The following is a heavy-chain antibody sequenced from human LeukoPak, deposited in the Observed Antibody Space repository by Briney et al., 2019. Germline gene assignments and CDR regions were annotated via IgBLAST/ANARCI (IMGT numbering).Heavy chain of an antibody. D-gene: IGHD3-10*01. CDR3: ARDSGDHYGMDV. J-gene: IGHJ6*02. CDR1: GFTFSSYG. CDR2: IWYDGSNK. Sequence: GGSLRLSCAASGFTFSSYGMHWVRQAPGKGLEWVAVIWYDGSNKYYADSVKGRFTISRDNSKNTLYLQMNSLRAEDTAVYYCARDSGDHYGMDVWGQGGTVTVSS. V-gene: IGHV3-33*01.